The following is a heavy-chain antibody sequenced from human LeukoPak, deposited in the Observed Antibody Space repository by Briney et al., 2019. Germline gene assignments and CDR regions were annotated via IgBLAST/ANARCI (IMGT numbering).Heavy chain of an antibody. CDR1: GGSISSSSYY. J-gene: IGHJ3*02. CDR3: ARDQSSWYSQGAFDI. V-gene: IGHV4-39*02. D-gene: IGHD6-13*01. Sequence: PSETLSLTCTVSGGSISSSSYYWGWIRQPPGKGLEWIGSIYYSGSTYYNPSLKSRVTISVDTSKNQFSLKLSSVTAADTAVYYCARDQSSWYSQGAFDIWGQGTMVTVSS. CDR2: IYYSGST.